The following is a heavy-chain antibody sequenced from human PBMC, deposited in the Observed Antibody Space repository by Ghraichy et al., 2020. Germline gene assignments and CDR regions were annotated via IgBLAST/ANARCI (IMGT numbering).Heavy chain of an antibody. V-gene: IGHV3-21*01. J-gene: IGHJ5*01. CDR3: ARDGSSAPVGS. D-gene: IGHD6-6*01. CDR1: GFTFSSYS. CDR2: ISTSSSYI. Sequence: GGSLRLSCAASGFTFSSYSMNWARQAPGKGLEWVSFISTSSSYIYYADYVKGRFTISRDNAKNSLYLQMNSLRAEDTAVYYCARDGSSAPVGSWGQGTLVTVSS.